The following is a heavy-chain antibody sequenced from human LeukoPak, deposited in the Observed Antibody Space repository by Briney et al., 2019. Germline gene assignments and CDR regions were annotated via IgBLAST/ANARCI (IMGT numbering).Heavy chain of an antibody. Sequence: SVKVSCKASGGTFSSYAISWVRQAPGQGLEWMGGIIPIFGTANYAQKFQGRVTITADESTSTAYMELSSLRSEDMAVYYCARDRGGYCSSTSCWGFFDYWGQGTLVTVSS. CDR2: IIPIFGTA. CDR3: ARDRGGYCSSTSCWGFFDY. CDR1: GGTFSSYA. J-gene: IGHJ4*02. D-gene: IGHD2-2*01. V-gene: IGHV1-69*01.